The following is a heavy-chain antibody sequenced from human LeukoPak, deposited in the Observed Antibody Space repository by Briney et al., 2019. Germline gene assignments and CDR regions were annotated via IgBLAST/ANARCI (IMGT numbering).Heavy chain of an antibody. V-gene: IGHV4-59*01. CDR3: ASSHLYGSSWYLSGRFDD. D-gene: IGHD6-13*01. CDR2: IYYSGIT. Sequence: SETLSLICTVSGGSISNYYWSWIRQPPGKGLEYIGYIYYSGITNYNPSLKSRVTISVDTSKNQFSLKLSSVTAADTAVYYCASSHLYGSSWYLSGRFDDWGQGTLVTVSS. J-gene: IGHJ4*02. CDR1: GGSISNYY.